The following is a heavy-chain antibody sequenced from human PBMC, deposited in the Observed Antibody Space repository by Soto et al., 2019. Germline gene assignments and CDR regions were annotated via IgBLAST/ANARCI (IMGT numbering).Heavy chain of an antibody. CDR3: ARDQGWEQLEGFDY. Sequence: QVQLVESGGGVVQPGRSLRLSCAASGFTFSSYGMHWVRQAPGKGLEWVAVIWYDGSNKYYADSVKGRFTISRDNSKNTLYLQMNSLRAEDTAVYYCARDQGWEQLEGFDYWGQGTLVTVSS. V-gene: IGHV3-33*01. D-gene: IGHD6-6*01. CDR1: GFTFSSYG. J-gene: IGHJ4*02. CDR2: IWYDGSNK.